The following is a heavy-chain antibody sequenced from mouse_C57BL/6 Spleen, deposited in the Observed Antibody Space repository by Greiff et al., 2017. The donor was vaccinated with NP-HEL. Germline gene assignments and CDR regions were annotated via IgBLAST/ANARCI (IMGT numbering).Heavy chain of an antibody. J-gene: IGHJ4*01. CDR3: TRPTPYYAMDY. Sequence: DVQLVESGDGLVKPGGSLKLSCAASGFTFSSYAMSWVRQTPEKRLEWVAYISSGGDYIYYADTVKGRFTISRDNARNTLYLQMSSLKSEDTAMYYCTRPTPYYAMDYWGQGTSVTVSS. D-gene: IGHD6-1*01. CDR1: GFTFSSYA. V-gene: IGHV5-9-1*02. CDR2: ISSGGDYI.